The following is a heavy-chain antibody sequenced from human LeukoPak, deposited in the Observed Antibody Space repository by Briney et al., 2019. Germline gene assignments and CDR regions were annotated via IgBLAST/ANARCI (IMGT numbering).Heavy chain of an antibody. CDR3: ARGLTGDGYHYGYIDY. CDR1: GGSFSGYY. J-gene: IGHJ4*02. Sequence: SETLSLTCAVYGGSFSGYYWSWIRQPPGKGLEWIGEINHSGNTNYNPSLKSRVTISVDTSKSQFSLKVNSVNAADTAVYYCARGLTGDGYHYGYIDYWGQGTLVTVSS. D-gene: IGHD3-10*01. CDR2: INHSGNT. V-gene: IGHV4-34*01.